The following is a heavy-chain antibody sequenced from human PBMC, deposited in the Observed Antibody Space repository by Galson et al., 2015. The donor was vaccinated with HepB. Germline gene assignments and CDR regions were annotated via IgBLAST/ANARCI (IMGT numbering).Heavy chain of an antibody. V-gene: IGHV3-74*01. J-gene: IGHJ6*02. CDR3: ARVGRPVYGSGSYYIPNYYYYYGMDV. CDR2: INSDGSST. CDR1: GFTFSSYW. Sequence: SLRLSCAASGFTFSSYWMHWVRQAPGKGLVWVSRINSDGSSTSYADSVKGRFTISRDDAKNTLYLQMNSLRAEDTAVYYCARVGRPVYGSGSYYIPNYYYYYGMDVWGQGTTVTVSS. D-gene: IGHD3-10*01.